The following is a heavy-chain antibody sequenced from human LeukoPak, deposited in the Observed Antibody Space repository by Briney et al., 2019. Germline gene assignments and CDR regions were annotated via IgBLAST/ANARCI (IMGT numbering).Heavy chain of an antibody. Sequence: GGSLRLSCAASGFTFSSYEMNWVRQAPGKGLEWVSYISSSGSTIYYADSVKGRFTISRDNTKNSLYLQMNSLRAEDTALYYCARGSSTETYSAEYFQHWGQGSLVSVSS. CDR1: GFTFSSYE. CDR3: ARGSSTETYSAEYFQH. CDR2: ISSSGSTI. D-gene: IGHD2-21*01. V-gene: IGHV3-48*03. J-gene: IGHJ1*01.